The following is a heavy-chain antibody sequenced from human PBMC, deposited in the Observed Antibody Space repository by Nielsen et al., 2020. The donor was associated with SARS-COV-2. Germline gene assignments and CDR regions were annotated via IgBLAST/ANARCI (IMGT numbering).Heavy chain of an antibody. CDR2: MYPGDSDT. CDR3: ARRGSNYAFDI. D-gene: IGHD4-11*01. J-gene: IGHJ3*02. V-gene: IGHV5-51*01. CDR1: GYSFPSYW. Sequence: GESLKISCKGSGYSFPSYWIGWVRQTPDKGLEWMGIMYPGDSDTRYSPSFQGQVTISADKSISTAYLQWSSLRASDTAMYYCARRGSNYAFDIWGQGTMVTVSS.